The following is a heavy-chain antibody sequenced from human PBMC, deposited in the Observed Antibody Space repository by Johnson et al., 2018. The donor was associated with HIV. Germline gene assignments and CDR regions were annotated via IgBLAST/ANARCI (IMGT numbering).Heavy chain of an antibody. D-gene: IGHD4-17*01. J-gene: IGHJ3*02. CDR3: ARVTSSVTTARYGAFDI. CDR2: ISWNSGSI. V-gene: IGHV3-9*01. Sequence: VQLVESGGGLVQPGGSLRLSCAASGFTFDDYAMHWVRQAPGKGLEWVSGISWNSGSIGYADSVKGRFTISRDNAKNSLYLQMNSLGAEDTAVFYCARVTSSVTTARYGAFDIWGQGTMVTVSS. CDR1: GFTFDDYA.